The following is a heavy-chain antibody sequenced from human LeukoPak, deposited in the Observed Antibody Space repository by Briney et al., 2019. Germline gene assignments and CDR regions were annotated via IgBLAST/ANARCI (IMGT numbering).Heavy chain of an antibody. Sequence: SETLSLTCTVSSGSISSSSYYWGWIRQPPGKGLEWIGSIYYSGSTYYNPSLKSRVTISVDTSKNQFSLKLSSVTAADTAVYYCARQGGDYYDSSGLPVDWGQGTLVTVSS. D-gene: IGHD3-22*01. CDR1: SGSISSSSYY. CDR2: IYYSGST. J-gene: IGHJ4*02. V-gene: IGHV4-39*01. CDR3: ARQGGDYYDSSGLPVD.